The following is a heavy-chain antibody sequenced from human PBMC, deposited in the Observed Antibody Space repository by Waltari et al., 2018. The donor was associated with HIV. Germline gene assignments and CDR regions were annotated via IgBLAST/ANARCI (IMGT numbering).Heavy chain of an antibody. CDR2: IRSKAYGVTT. J-gene: IGHJ4*02. D-gene: IGHD2-2*01. CDR3: ADQTNFHY. Sequence: EAQLVESGGGLVQPGRSLTLSCTASGFTFGDYAMSWVRQAPGEGLEWIGFIRSKAYGVTTEYAASVKGRFIISRDDSKGIAFLQMNSLIIEDTAVYYCADQTNFHYWGQGTLVTVSS. V-gene: IGHV3-49*04. CDR1: GFTFGDYA.